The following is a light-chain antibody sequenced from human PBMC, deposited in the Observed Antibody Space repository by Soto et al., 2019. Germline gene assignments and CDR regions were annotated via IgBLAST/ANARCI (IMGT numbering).Light chain of an antibody. V-gene: IGKV3-20*01. CDR3: HQYGSSPST. CDR2: GAS. J-gene: IGKJ1*01. Sequence: EIVLTQSPGTLSLXPGXXXXLXXXASQSVSNNYLAWYQQKPGQAPRLLIYGASNRATGIPDRFSGSGSETDFTLTISRLEPEDFAVYYCHQYGSSPSTFGQGTKVDIK. CDR1: QSVSNNY.